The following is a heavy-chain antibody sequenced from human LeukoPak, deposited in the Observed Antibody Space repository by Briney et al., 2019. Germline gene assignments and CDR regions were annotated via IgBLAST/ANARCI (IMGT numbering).Heavy chain of an antibody. CDR3: AREEYCSSTSCYPGTFDY. CDR1: GFTFSSYS. Sequence: GGSLRLSCAASGFTFSSYSMNWVRQAPGKGLEWVSSISSSSSYIYYADSVKGRFTISRDNAKNSLYLQMNSLRAEDTAVYYCAREEYCSSTSCYPGTFDYWGQGTLVTVX. D-gene: IGHD2-2*01. CDR2: ISSSSSYI. V-gene: IGHV3-21*01. J-gene: IGHJ4*02.